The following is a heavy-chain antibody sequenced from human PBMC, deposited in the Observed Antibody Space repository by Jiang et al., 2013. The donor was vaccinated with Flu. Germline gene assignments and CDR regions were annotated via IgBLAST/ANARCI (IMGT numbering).Heavy chain of an antibody. J-gene: IGHJ4*02. CDR3: ARVKWLQAIDY. CDR2: INANNGYT. V-gene: IGHV1-18*01. Sequence: GAEVKKPGASVKVSCEASGYTFTSYGISWVRQAPGQGLEWMGWINANNGYTNYAQKFQGRVSMTTDTPTSTAYMELRSLRSDDTAVYYCARVKWLQAIDYWGQGTLVTVSS. D-gene: IGHD5-24*01. CDR1: GYTFTSYG.